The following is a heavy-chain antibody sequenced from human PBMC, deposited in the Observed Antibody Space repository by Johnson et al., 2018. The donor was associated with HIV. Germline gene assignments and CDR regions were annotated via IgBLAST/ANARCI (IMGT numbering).Heavy chain of an antibody. V-gene: IGHV3-30*14. CDR2: ISYDGSNK. D-gene: IGHD1-26*01. CDR1: GFTFSSYA. CDR3: ARGGGVVGNAFDI. Sequence: QVQLVESGGGVVQPGGSLRLSCAASGFTFSSYAMHWVRQAPGKGLEWAAVISYDGSNKYYADSVKGRFTISRDNSKNTLYLQMGSLRAEDMAVYYCARGGGVVGNAFDIWGQGTMVTVSS. J-gene: IGHJ3*02.